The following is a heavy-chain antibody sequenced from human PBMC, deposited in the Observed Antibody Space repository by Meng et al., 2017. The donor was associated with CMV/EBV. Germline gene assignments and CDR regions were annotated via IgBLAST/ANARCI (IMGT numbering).Heavy chain of an antibody. D-gene: IGHD3-3*01. CDR3: AKVTSDFWSGYTIHPPNWFDP. Sequence: GESLKISCAASGFTFSSYAMSWVRQAPGKGLEWVSVIYSGGSSTYYADSVKGRFTISRDNSKNTLYLQMNSLRAEDTAVYYCAKVTSDFWSGYTIHPPNWFDPWGQGTLVTVSS. J-gene: IGHJ5*02. CDR1: GFTFSSYA. CDR2: IYSGGSST. V-gene: IGHV3-23*03.